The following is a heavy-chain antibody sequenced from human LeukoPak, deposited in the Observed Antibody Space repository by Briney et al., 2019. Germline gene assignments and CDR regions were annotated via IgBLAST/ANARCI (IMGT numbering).Heavy chain of an antibody. V-gene: IGHV3-48*03. CDR1: GFTLSIYE. CDR3: AREGIPAVTTSPYSYYGMDV. CDR2: INNSSRII. Sequence: GGSLRVSCVASGFTLSIYEMNRVGQAPGRGVECVSYINNSSRIIYYVDSVKGRFTISSDNAKNSLYLQMNSLRSADTDVYYCAREGIPAVTTSPYSYYGMDVWGKGTTVTVSS. J-gene: IGHJ6*04. D-gene: IGHD6-13*01.